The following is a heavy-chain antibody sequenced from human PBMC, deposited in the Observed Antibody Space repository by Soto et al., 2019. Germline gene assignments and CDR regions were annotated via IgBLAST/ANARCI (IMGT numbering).Heavy chain of an antibody. V-gene: IGHV2-70*01. CDR3: ARIKASSCPRGDYYYYYGMDV. J-gene: IGHJ6*02. D-gene: IGHD6-19*01. CDR2: LDWDDDK. Sequence: SGPTLANPTQTLTLTCTFSVFSLTPTGMCVSWIRQPPGKALEWLALLDWDDDKYYSTSLKTRLTISKNTSKNQVVLTMTNMDPVDTATYYCARIKASSCPRGDYYYYYGMDVWGQGTTVTVSS. CDR1: VFSLTPTGMC.